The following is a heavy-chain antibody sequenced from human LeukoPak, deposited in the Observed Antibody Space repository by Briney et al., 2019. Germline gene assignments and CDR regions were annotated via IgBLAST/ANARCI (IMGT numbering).Heavy chain of an antibody. CDR3: FIERGAR. J-gene: IGHJ4*02. V-gene: IGHV3-7*01. D-gene: IGHD1-1*01. Sequence: GGSLRLSCAASGSTYSRSYMGWVRQAPGKGLEWVALMRLAGSVTYYVESVKGRFTISRDNTKNLLYLQMNNLRAEDEAVYFCFIERGARWGEGTRVTVPS. CDR1: GSTYSRSY. CDR2: MRLAGSVT.